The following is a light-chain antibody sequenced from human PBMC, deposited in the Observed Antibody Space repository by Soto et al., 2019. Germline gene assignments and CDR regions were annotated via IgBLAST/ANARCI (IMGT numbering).Light chain of an antibody. V-gene: IGKV4-1*01. CDR2: WAS. Sequence: DIVMTQSPDSLAVSLGERATINCKSSQSVFYSSNNKNYLAWYQQKPGQPPKLLIYWASTRESGVTDRFSGSGSGTDFALTISSLQAEDVAVYDCQQYYDTPPYTFGQGTKLAIK. CDR1: QSVFYSSNNKNY. J-gene: IGKJ2*01. CDR3: QQYYDTPPYT.